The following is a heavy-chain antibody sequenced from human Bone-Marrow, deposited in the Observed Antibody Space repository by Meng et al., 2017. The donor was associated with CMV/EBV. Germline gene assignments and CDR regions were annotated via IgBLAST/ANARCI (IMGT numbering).Heavy chain of an antibody. CDR3: ASTRGRLRGCSYGHPGGMDV. V-gene: IGHV4-34*01. CDR1: GGSFSGYY. D-gene: IGHD5-18*01. Sequence: GSLSLSCAVYGGSFSGYYWSWIRQPPGKGLEWIGEINHSGSTNYNPSLKSRVTISVDTSKNQFALKLSSVTAADTAVYYCASTRGRLRGCSYGHPGGMDVWGQGTTVTVSS. CDR2: INHSGST. J-gene: IGHJ6*02.